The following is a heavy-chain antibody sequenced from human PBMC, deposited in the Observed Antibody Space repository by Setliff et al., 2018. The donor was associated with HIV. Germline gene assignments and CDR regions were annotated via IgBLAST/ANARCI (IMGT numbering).Heavy chain of an antibody. CDR1: GFTFDRFW. J-gene: IGHJ4*02. D-gene: IGHD5-12*01. Sequence: GGSLRLSCAASGFTFDRFWMHWVRQAPGKGLVWVSRVNRDGSSTTYADSVKDRFTISRDNATHTLYLQMNSLRAEDTGVYYCHSGYDTEEQSYFDYWGQGALVTVSS. CDR2: VNRDGSST. CDR3: HSGYDTEEQSYFDY. V-gene: IGHV3-74*01.